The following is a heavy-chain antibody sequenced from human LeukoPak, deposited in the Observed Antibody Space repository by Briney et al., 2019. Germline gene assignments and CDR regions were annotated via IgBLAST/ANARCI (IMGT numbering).Heavy chain of an antibody. J-gene: IGHJ4*02. Sequence: SETLSLTCTVSGGSINTPNYYWGWIRQPPGKGLEWIGSIYYSGSTYYNPSLKSRVTISVDTSKNQFSLKLSSVTAADTAVYYCARGVEMATWGYFDYWGQGTLVTVSS. CDR2: IYYSGST. D-gene: IGHD5-24*01. CDR1: GGSINTPNYY. V-gene: IGHV4-39*07. CDR3: ARGVEMATWGYFDY.